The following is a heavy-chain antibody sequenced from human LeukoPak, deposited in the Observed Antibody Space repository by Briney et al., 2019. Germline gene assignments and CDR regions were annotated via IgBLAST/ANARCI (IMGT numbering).Heavy chain of an antibody. J-gene: IGHJ4*02. Sequence: SETLSLTCTVSGGSISSSSYYWGWIRQPPGKGLEWIGSIYYSGSTYYNPSLKSRVTISVDTSKNQFSLKLSSVTAADTAVYYCAREVRVVEWLWGEFDYWGQGTLVTVSS. V-gene: IGHV4-39*07. CDR2: IYYSGST. CDR1: GGSISSSSYY. CDR3: AREVRVVEWLWGEFDY. D-gene: IGHD3-3*01.